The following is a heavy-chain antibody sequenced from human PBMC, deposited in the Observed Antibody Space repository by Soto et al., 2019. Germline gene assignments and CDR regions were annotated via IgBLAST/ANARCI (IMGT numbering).Heavy chain of an antibody. CDR2: ISGNGIST. Sequence: PSETLSLTCAVSGDSISGSQWWSWVRLPPGKGLEWVSAISGNGISTYYADSVRGRFTISRDNSENTLFLQMNRLRADDTAVYYCTRDAISMVRGTDNWFDPWGQGTLVTVSS. D-gene: IGHD3-10*01. CDR3: TRDAISMVRGTDNWFDP. CDR1: GDSISGSQ. V-gene: IGHV3-23*01. J-gene: IGHJ5*02.